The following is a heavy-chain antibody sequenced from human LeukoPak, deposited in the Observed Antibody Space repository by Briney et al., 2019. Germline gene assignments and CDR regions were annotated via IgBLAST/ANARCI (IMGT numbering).Heavy chain of an antibody. D-gene: IGHD3-9*01. V-gene: IGHV4-34*01. CDR1: GGSFSGYY. CDR2: INHSGST. J-gene: IGHJ4*02. CDR3: ARRKKLRYFDWLLYTPFDY. Sequence: SETLSLTCAVYGGSFSGYYWSWIRQPPGKGLEWIGEINHSGSTNYNPSLKSRVTISVDTSKNQFSLKLSSVTAADTAVYYCARRKKLRYFDWLLYTPFDYWGQGTLVTVSS.